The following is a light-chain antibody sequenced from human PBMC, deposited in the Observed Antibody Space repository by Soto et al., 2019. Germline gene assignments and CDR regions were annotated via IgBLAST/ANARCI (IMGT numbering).Light chain of an antibody. Sequence: EIVLTQSPGTLSLSPGERATLSCRATQSVSSGYLAWYQHKPGQAPRLLMSGASSRATGIPDRFSGSGSGTDFTLTISRLEPEDFAVYYCQQYGSSPLTFGGGTKVDIK. CDR1: QSVSSGY. V-gene: IGKV3-20*01. J-gene: IGKJ4*01. CDR2: GAS. CDR3: QQYGSSPLT.